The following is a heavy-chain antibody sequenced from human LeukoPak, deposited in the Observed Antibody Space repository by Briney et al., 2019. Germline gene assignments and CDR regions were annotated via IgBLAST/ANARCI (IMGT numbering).Heavy chain of an antibody. CDR3: AKGAGGFSYYNWFDP. J-gene: IGHJ5*02. Sequence: PSETLSLTCTVSSGSISNSNYFWGWIRQPPGKGLEWIGSVFYSGSTDYNPSLKSRVTISVDTSKNQFFLKLNSVTAADTAIYYCAKGAGGFSYYNWFDPWGQGTLVTVSS. CDR1: SGSISNSNYF. D-gene: IGHD5-18*01. CDR2: VFYSGST. V-gene: IGHV4-39*07.